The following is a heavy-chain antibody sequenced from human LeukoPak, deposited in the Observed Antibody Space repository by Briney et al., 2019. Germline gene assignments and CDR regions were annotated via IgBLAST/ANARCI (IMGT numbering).Heavy chain of an antibody. CDR1: GYTFTSYA. Sequence: EASVKVSCKASGYTFTSYAMNWVRQAPGQGLEWMGWINTNTGNPTYAQGFTGRFVFSLDTSVSTAYLQISSLKAEDTAVYYCLLSSSWYGNYWGQGTLVTVSS. CDR2: INTNTGNP. CDR3: LLSSSWYGNY. J-gene: IGHJ4*02. D-gene: IGHD6-13*01. V-gene: IGHV7-4-1*02.